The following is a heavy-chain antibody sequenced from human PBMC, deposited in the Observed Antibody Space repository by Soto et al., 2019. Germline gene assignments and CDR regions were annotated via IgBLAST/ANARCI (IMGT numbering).Heavy chain of an antibody. CDR3: VREDWHRFDS. D-gene: IGHD2-21*01. J-gene: IGHJ4*02. Sequence: GGSLRLSCAASGFMFSAYWMSWVRQNPGKGLEWVATISGGASDKFYVDSVKGRFTVSRDDRKNTLYLQMDSLRDEDTAVYYCVREDWHRFDSWGQGTLVTVSS. V-gene: IGHV3-7*01. CDR2: ISGGASDK. CDR1: GFMFSAYW.